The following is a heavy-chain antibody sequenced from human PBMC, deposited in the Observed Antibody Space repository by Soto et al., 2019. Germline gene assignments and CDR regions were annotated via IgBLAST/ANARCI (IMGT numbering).Heavy chain of an antibody. Sequence: GASVKVSCKASGYTFTSYYMHWVRQAPGQGLEWMGIINPSGGSTSYAQKFQGRVTMTRDTPTSTVYMELSSLRSEDTAVYYCARTAKSFYYYYGMDVWGKGTTVTVSS. CDR1: GYTFTSYY. V-gene: IGHV1-46*01. D-gene: IGHD3-3*01. CDR2: INPSGGST. J-gene: IGHJ6*04. CDR3: ARTAKSFYYYYGMDV.